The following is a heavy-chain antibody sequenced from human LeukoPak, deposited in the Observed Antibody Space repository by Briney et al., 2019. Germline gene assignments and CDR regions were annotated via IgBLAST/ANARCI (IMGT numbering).Heavy chain of an antibody. CDR2: IYHNEYT. V-gene: IGHV4-38-2*02. D-gene: IGHD2-15*01. Sequence: SGTLSLTCAVSGYSLSSGYYWGWIRQPPGKGLEWIGSIYHNEYTYYNPSLKSRVTISVDTSKNQFSLKLSSVTAADTAVYYCARENAHEGGVDYWGLGTLVTVSS. CDR1: GYSLSSGYY. CDR3: ARENAHEGGVDY. J-gene: IGHJ4*02.